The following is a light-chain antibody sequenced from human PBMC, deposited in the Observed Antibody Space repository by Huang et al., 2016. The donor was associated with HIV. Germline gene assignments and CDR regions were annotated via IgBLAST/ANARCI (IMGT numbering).Light chain of an antibody. V-gene: IGKV1-8*01. Sequence: AIRMTQSPSSLSASTGDRVTITCRASQDITNFLAWYQQKPGKAPNLLIYAASILETGVPSRFSGSGSGTEFNLSIDCLQSEDFATYYCQQYYSYRTFGQGTQVEIK. CDR1: QDITNF. CDR2: AAS. CDR3: QQYYSYRT. J-gene: IGKJ1*01.